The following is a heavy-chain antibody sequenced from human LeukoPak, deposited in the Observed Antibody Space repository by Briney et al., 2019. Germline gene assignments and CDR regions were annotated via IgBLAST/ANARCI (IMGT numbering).Heavy chain of an antibody. CDR3: ASHSSGWYPTGLDY. V-gene: IGHV3-48*04. Sequence: GGSLRLSCAASGFTFSSYSMNWVRQAPGKGLEWVSYISSNSSTIYYADSVKGRFTISRDNAKNSLYLQMNSLRAEDTAVYYCASHSSGWYPTGLDYWGQGTLVTVSS. J-gene: IGHJ4*02. D-gene: IGHD6-19*01. CDR1: GFTFSSYS. CDR2: ISSNSSTI.